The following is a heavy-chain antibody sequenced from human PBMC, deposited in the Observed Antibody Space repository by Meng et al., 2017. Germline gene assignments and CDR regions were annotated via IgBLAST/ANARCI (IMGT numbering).Heavy chain of an antibody. Sequence: QVELQQGGAGLLKPPETLSLTCAVYGGSFSGYYWSWIRQPPGKGLEWIGEINHSGSTNYNPSLKSRVTISVDTSKNQFSLKLSSVTAADTAVYYCARGGGYSYGFGSIDYWGQGTLVTVSS. J-gene: IGHJ4*02. D-gene: IGHD5-18*01. CDR1: GGSFSGYY. CDR2: INHSGST. V-gene: IGHV4-34*01. CDR3: ARGGGYSYGFGSIDY.